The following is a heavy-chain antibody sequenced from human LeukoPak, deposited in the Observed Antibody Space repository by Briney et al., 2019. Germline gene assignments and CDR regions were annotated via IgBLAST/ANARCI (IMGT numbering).Heavy chain of an antibody. CDR3: ARSFRGLRYFDWPIDY. Sequence: PSETLSLTCTVSGGSISSSSYYWGWIRQPPGKGLEWIGSIYYSGSTYYNPSLKSRVTISVDTSKNQFSLKLSSVTAADTAVYYCARSFRGLRYFDWPIDYWGQGTLVTVSS. CDR1: GGSISSSSYY. V-gene: IGHV4-39*07. CDR2: IYYSGST. D-gene: IGHD3-9*01. J-gene: IGHJ4*02.